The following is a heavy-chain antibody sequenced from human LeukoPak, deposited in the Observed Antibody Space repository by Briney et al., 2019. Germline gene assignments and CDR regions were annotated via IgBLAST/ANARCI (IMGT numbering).Heavy chain of an antibody. CDR1: GFTVSSNY. D-gene: IGHD6-13*01. V-gene: IGHV3-53*01. CDR3: ARVARSMYSSSDDY. Sequence: PGGSLRLSCAASGFTVSSNYMSWVRQAPGKGLEWVSVIYSGGSTYYADSVKGRFTISRDNSKNTLYLQMNSLRAEDTAVYYCARVARSMYSSSDDYWGQGTLVTVSS. J-gene: IGHJ4*02. CDR2: IYSGGST.